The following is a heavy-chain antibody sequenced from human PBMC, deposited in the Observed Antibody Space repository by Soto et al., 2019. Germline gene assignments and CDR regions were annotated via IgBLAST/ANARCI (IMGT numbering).Heavy chain of an antibody. V-gene: IGHV4-4*07. CDR3: VRDGTKTLRDWFDP. CDR1: GASISGFY. CDR2: IYATGTT. J-gene: IGHJ5*02. Sequence: SETLSLTCTVSGASISGFYWSWIRKSAGKGLEWIGRIYATGTTDYNPSLKSRVMMSVDTSKKQFSLKLRSVTAADTAVYYCVRDGTKTLRDWFDPWGQGISVPVSS. D-gene: IGHD1-1*01.